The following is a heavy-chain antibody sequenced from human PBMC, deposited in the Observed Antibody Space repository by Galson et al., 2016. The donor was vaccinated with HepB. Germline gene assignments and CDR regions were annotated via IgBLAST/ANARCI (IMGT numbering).Heavy chain of an antibody. Sequence: SLRLSCAASGFIFSSYWMNWVRQAPGKGLEWVAVIKQDGSEKYYVDSVEGRFTVSRDNAKNSLYLQMSSLRAEDTAVYYCARSYGIRAGTTVYGMDVWGQGTTVTVSS. V-gene: IGHV3-7*01. CDR1: GFIFSSYW. D-gene: IGHD1-1*01. CDR3: ARSYGIRAGTTVYGMDV. CDR2: IKQDGSEK. J-gene: IGHJ6*02.